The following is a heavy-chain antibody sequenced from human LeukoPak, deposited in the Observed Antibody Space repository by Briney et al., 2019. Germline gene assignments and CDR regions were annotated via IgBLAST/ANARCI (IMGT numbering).Heavy chain of an antibody. CDR2: TYYRSKWYN. J-gene: IGHJ4*02. V-gene: IGHV6-1*01. D-gene: IGHD4-23*01. Sequence: SQTLSLTCAISGDSVSSNSAAWNWIRQSPSRGLEWLGRTYYRSKWYNDYAVSVKSRITINPDTSKNQFSLQLNSVTPEDTAVYYCARELEGAAMTTVVTLKPYYFDYWGQGTLVTVSS. CDR3: ARELEGAAMTTVVTLKPYYFDY. CDR1: GDSVSSNSAA.